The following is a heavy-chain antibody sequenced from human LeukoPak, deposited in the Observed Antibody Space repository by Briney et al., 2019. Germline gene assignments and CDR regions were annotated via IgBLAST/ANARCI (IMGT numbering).Heavy chain of an antibody. CDR3: IRDEALWRLDY. CDR2: ITWNTGQI. Sequence: PGGSLRLSCAASGFSFDDYAMYWVRQAPGKGLEWVSGITWNTGQIEYADSVRGRFTISRDNAKNTVNLQMNSLRAEDTGVYYCIRDEALWRLDYWGQGTLVTVSS. CDR1: GFSFDDYA. J-gene: IGHJ4*02. V-gene: IGHV3-9*01. D-gene: IGHD2-21*01.